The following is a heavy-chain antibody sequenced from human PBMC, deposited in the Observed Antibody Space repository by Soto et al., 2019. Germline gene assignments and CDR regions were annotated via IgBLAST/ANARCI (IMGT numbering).Heavy chain of an antibody. CDR2: IYYSGST. CDR1: GGSISSYY. CDR3: ARLCLGELLQNENVFDI. V-gene: IGHV4-59*01. Sequence: SETLSLTCTVSGGSISSYYWSWIRQPPGKGLEWIGYIYYSGSTNYNPSLKSRVTISVDTSKNQFSLKLSSVTAADTAVYYCARLCLGELLQNENVFDIWGKGKMVTVSS. J-gene: IGHJ3*02. D-gene: IGHD3-16*01.